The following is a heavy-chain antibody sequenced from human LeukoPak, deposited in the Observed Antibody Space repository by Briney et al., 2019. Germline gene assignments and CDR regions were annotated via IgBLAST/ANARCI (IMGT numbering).Heavy chain of an antibody. CDR2: IYYSGTR. Sequence: SETLSLTCTVSGGSISSGDYAWSWIRQHPGKGLEWIGYIYYSGTRHYNPSLQSRVTLSIDTSKNQFSLKLTSVTAADTAVYYCAKAALVGTVVLRWGQGTLVTVSS. CDR3: AKAALVGTVVLR. V-gene: IGHV4-31*03. D-gene: IGHD1-26*01. CDR1: GGSISSGDYA. J-gene: IGHJ4*02.